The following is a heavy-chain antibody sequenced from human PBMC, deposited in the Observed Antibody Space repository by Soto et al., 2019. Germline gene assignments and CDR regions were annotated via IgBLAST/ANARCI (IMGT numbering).Heavy chain of an antibody. CDR3: AKRRSSGWYLGAVDFDY. Sequence: EVQLLESGGGLVQPGGSLRLSCAASGFTFSSYAMSWVRQAPGKGLEWVSAISGSGGSTYYADSVKGRFTISRDNSKNTLYLQMNSLRAEDTAVYYCAKRRSSGWYLGAVDFDYWGQGTLVTVSS. CDR2: ISGSGGST. V-gene: IGHV3-23*01. D-gene: IGHD6-19*01. J-gene: IGHJ4*02. CDR1: GFTFSSYA.